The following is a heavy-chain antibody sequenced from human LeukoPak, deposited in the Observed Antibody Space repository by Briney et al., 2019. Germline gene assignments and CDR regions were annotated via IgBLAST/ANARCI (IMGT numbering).Heavy chain of an antibody. CDR2: INAGNGNT. CDR1: GYTFTSYA. V-gene: IGHV1-3*01. D-gene: IGHD1-26*01. Sequence: GASVKVSCKASGYTFTSYAMHWVRQAPGQRLERMGWINAGNGNTKYSQKFQGRVTITRDTSASTAYMELSSLRSEDTAVYYCARDLEDSGSYYFDYWGQGTLVTVSS. J-gene: IGHJ4*02. CDR3: ARDLEDSGSYYFDY.